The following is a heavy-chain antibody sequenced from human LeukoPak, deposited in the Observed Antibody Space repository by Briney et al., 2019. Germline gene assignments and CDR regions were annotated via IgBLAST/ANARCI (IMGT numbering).Heavy chain of an antibody. CDR3: ARVMGASWFFYLDV. CDR1: GGSFSGYY. Sequence: PSETLSLTCAVYGGSFSGYYWSWIRQPPGKGLEWIGEINHSGSTNYNPSLKSRVTISVDTSKNQFSLKLSSVTAADTAVYYCARVMGASWFFYLDVWGKGTTVTVSS. D-gene: IGHD3-16*02. J-gene: IGHJ6*03. V-gene: IGHV4-34*01. CDR2: INHSGST.